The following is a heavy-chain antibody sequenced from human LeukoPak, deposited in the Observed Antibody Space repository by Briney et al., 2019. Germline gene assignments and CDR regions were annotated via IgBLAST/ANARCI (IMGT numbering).Heavy chain of an antibody. V-gene: IGHV3-23*01. Sequence: PGGSLRLSCAASGFTFSSYAMSWVRQAPGKGLEWVSAISGSGGSTYYADSVKGRFTISRDNSKNTLYLQMNSLRAEDTAVYYCAKDLNQLPQHLSLDYWGRGTLVTVSS. J-gene: IGHJ4*02. CDR1: GFTFSSYA. CDR2: ISGSGGST. CDR3: AKDLNQLPQHLSLDY. D-gene: IGHD1-14*01.